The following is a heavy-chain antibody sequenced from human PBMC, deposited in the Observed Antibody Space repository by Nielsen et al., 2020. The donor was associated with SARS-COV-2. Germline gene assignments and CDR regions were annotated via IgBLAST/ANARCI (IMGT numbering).Heavy chain of an antibody. Sequence: SVKVSCKASGGFFSSYAISWVRQAPGQGLEWLGGIIPIFDTANYAQRFQGRVTITADEPTSTAYMELNSLRSEDTAVYYCASSHFNDTRGNLPWDRNYYYYMEVWGKGTTVTVSS. CDR3: ASSHFNDTRGNLPWDRNYYYYMEV. J-gene: IGHJ6*03. CDR1: GGFFSSYA. V-gene: IGHV1-69*13. D-gene: IGHD3-22*01. CDR2: IIPIFDTA.